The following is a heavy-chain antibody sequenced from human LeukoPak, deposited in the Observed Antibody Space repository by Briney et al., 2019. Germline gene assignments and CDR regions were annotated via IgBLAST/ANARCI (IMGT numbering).Heavy chain of an antibody. Sequence: GGSLRLSCAASGFTFSSYAMSWVRQAPGKGLEWVSAISGSGGSTYYADSVKGRFTISRDNSKNTLYLQMNSLRAEDTAVYYCAKGFTMIVVVPIDYWGQGTLVTVSS. J-gene: IGHJ4*02. D-gene: IGHD3-22*01. CDR1: GFTFSSYA. CDR3: AKGFTMIVVVPIDY. V-gene: IGHV3-23*01. CDR2: ISGSGGST.